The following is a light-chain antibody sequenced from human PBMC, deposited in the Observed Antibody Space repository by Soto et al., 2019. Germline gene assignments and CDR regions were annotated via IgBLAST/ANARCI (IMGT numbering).Light chain of an antibody. CDR3: QSYDKRVTAYV. Sequence: QSVLTQQPSVAGAPGQRVTVSCTGTSSNIGAGYEVHWYHQLPGTAPKLLVSGNGNRPSGVPDRLSASKSGTSASLAITGLQAEDEAHYFCQSYDKRVTAYVFGSGTKVTVL. CDR1: SSNIGAGYE. CDR2: GNG. V-gene: IGLV1-40*01. J-gene: IGLJ1*01.